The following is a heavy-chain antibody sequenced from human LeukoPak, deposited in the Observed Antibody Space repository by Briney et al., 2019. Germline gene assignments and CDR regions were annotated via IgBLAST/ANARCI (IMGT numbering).Heavy chain of an antibody. CDR2: INTNTGNP. J-gene: IGHJ5*02. D-gene: IGHD2-2*02. V-gene: IGHV7-4-1*02. Sequence: ASVKVSCKASGYTFTSYAMNWVRQAPGQGLEWMGWINTNTGNPTYAQGFTGRFVFSLDTSVSTAYLQISSLKAEDTAVYYCARDHCSSTSCYKGRNWFDPWGQGTLVTVSS. CDR3: ARDHCSSTSCYKGRNWFDP. CDR1: GYTFTSYA.